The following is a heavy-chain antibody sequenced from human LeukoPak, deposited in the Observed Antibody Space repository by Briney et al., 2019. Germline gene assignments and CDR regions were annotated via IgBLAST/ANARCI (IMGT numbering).Heavy chain of an antibody. CDR1: GFTFSSYS. Sequence: GGSLRLSCAASGFTFSSYSMNWVRQAPGKGLEWVSSISSSSSYIYYADSVKGRFTISRDNAKNSLYLQMNSLRAEDTAVYYCARDRGVWFGEGMDVWGQGTTVTVSS. CDR2: ISSSSSYI. V-gene: IGHV3-21*01. CDR3: ARDRGVWFGEGMDV. D-gene: IGHD3-10*01. J-gene: IGHJ6*02.